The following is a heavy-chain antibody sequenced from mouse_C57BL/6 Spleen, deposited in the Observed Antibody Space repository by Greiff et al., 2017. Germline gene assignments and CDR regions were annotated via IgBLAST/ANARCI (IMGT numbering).Heavy chain of an antibody. Sequence: EVQRVESGGGLVQPKGSLKLSCAASGFSFNTYAMNWVRQAPGKGLEWVARIRSKSNNYATYYADSVKDRFTISRDDSESMLYLQMNNLKTEDTAMYYCVRQGYYGPLDYWGQGTTLTVSS. CDR1: GFSFNTYA. D-gene: IGHD1-1*01. CDR2: IRSKSNNYAT. V-gene: IGHV10-1*01. CDR3: VRQGYYGPLDY. J-gene: IGHJ2*01.